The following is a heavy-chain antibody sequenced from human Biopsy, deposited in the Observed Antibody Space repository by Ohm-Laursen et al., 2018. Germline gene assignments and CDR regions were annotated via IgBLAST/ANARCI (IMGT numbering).Heavy chain of an antibody. Sequence: SLRLSCTASGFTFSDYFMSWVRQAPGKGLEWVSYISSSSSPIYYADSVKGRFTISRDNAKNSLSLQMNSLRAEDTAVYYCARVSDSDYWGQGTLVTVSS. CDR3: ARVSDSDY. CDR2: ISSSSSPI. V-gene: IGHV3-11*04. CDR1: GFTFSDYF. J-gene: IGHJ4*02.